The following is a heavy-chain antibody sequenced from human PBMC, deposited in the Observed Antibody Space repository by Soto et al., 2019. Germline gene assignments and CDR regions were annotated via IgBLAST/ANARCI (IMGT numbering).Heavy chain of an antibody. V-gene: IGHV3-15*01. J-gene: IGHJ3*02. CDR2: IKSKTDGGTT. CDR3: TTGIALWLPVFAFDI. D-gene: IGHD5-18*01. CDR1: GFTFSNAW. Sequence: GGSLRLSXAASGFTFSNAWMSWVRQAPGKGLEWVGRIKSKTDGGTTDYAAPVKGRFTISRDDSKNTLYLQMNSLKTEDTAVCYCTTGIALWLPVFAFDIWGQGTMVTVSS.